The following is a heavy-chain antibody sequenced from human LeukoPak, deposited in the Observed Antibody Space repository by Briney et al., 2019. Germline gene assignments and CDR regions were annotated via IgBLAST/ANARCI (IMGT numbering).Heavy chain of an antibody. J-gene: IGHJ5*02. D-gene: IGHD4-17*01. V-gene: IGHV4-31*03. CDR2: IYYSGDT. Sequence: SETLSLTCTVSGGSISSGDYYWSWIRQHPGKGLEWIGYIYYSGDTYYNPSLRSRVSISVDTSKNQFSLKLSSVTAADTAMYYCARDYGNNWFDPWGQGTLVTVSA. CDR1: GGSISSGDYY. CDR3: ARDYGNNWFDP.